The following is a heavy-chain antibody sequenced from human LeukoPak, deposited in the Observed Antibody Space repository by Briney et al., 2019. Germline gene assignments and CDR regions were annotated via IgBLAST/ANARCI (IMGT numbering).Heavy chain of an antibody. D-gene: IGHD3-22*01. V-gene: IGHV4-59*01. Sequence: SETLSLTCTVSGGSISSYYWSWIRQPPGKGLEWIGYIYYSGSTNYNPSLKSRVTISVDTSKNQFSLKLSSVTAADTAVYYCARARRIYYDSSGGFDYWGQGTLVTVSS. CDR3: ARARRIYYDSSGGFDY. CDR2: IYYSGST. CDR1: GGSISSYY. J-gene: IGHJ4*02.